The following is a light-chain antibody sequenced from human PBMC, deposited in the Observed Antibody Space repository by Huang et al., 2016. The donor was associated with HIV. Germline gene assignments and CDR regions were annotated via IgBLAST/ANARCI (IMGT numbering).Light chain of an antibody. J-gene: IGKJ3*01. Sequence: EIVLTQSPATLSVSPGERATPSCRASQSVSGSLAWYQQKPGQSPVLLIDGASTRATGVPARFSGRGSWTEFTLTISSLQSEDFAVYYCQQYNNFYTFGPGTRVDIK. CDR3: QQYNNFYT. CDR2: GAS. CDR1: QSVSGS. V-gene: IGKV3-15*01.